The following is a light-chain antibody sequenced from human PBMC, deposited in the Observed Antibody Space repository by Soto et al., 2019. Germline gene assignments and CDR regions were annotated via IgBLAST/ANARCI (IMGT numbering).Light chain of an antibody. J-gene: IGLJ2*01. Sequence: QSALTQPASVSGSPGQSITISCTGTSSDVGGYNYVSWYQQHPGKAPKLMIDEVSNRPSGVSNRFSGSKSGNTASLTISGLQAEDEADYSCSSYTSSSTLVVFGGGTKLTVL. CDR1: SSDVGGYNY. CDR2: EVS. CDR3: SSYTSSSTLVV. V-gene: IGLV2-14*01.